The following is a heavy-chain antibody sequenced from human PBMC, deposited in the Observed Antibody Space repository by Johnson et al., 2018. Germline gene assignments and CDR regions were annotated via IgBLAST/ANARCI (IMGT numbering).Heavy chain of an antibody. CDR2: INSDGST. Sequence: VQLVQSGGGVVQPGGSLRLSCAASGFSVGSNYMTWVRQAPGVGLAWVSLINSDGSTYYAASVKARFTISRYNSKNTVYLQMNSLRPEDTAVYFCARRDDYGNAFDIWGQGTMVTVSS. CDR1: GFSVGSNY. D-gene: IGHD4-17*01. J-gene: IGHJ3*02. CDR3: ARRDDYGNAFDI. V-gene: IGHV3-66*02.